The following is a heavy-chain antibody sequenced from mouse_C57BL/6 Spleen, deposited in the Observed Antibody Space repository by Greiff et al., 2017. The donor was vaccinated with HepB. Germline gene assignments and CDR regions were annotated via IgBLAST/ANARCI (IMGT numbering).Heavy chain of an antibody. CDR2: INHDGSST. CDR3: ARDRDSSGYDY. Sequence: EVQVVESEGGLVQPGSSMKLSCTASGFTFSDYYMAWVRQVPEKGLEWVANINHDGSSTYYLDSLKSRFIISRDNAKNTLYLQMSSLKSEDTATYYCARDRDSSGYDYWGQGTTLTVSS. J-gene: IGHJ2*01. D-gene: IGHD3-2*02. V-gene: IGHV5-16*01. CDR1: GFTFSDYY.